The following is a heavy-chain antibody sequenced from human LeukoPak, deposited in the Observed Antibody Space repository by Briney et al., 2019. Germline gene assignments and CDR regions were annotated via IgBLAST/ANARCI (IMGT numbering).Heavy chain of an antibody. CDR2: IYYSGSP. CDR1: GGSISSYY. J-gene: IGHJ3*02. V-gene: IGHV4-59*12. CDR3: ARVRADSSGYPDAFDI. D-gene: IGHD3-22*01. Sequence: SETLSLTCTVSGGSISSYYWSWIRQPPGKGLEWIGSIYYSGSPYYNPSLKSRVTISVDTSKNQFSLKLSSVTAADTAVYYCARVRADSSGYPDAFDIWGQGTMVTVSS.